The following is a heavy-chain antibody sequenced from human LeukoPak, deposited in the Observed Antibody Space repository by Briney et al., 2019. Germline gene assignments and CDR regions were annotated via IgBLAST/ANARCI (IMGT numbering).Heavy chain of an antibody. J-gene: IGHJ3*02. CDR3: ARGGYSYGQDAFDI. CDR1: GGSISSSSYY. Sequence: PSETLSLTCTVSGGSISSSSYYWGWIRQPPGKGLEWIGSIYYSGSTYYNPSLKSRVTISVDTSKNQFSLKLSSVTAADTAVYYCARGGYSYGQDAFDIWGQGTMVTVSS. D-gene: IGHD5-18*01. CDR2: IYYSGST. V-gene: IGHV4-39*07.